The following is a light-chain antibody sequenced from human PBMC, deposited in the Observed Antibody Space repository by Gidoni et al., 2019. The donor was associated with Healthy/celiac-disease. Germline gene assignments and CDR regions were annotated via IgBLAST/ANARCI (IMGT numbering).Light chain of an antibody. CDR3: QSYDSSLSGWV. Sequence: QSVLTQPPSVSGAPAQRVTISCTGSSSNIGAGYDVHWYQQLPGTAPKLLIYGNSNRPSGVPDRFSCSKSGTSASLAITGLQAEDEADYYCQSYDSSLSGWVFGGGTKLTVL. CDR2: GNS. CDR1: SSNIGAGYD. J-gene: IGLJ3*02. V-gene: IGLV1-40*01.